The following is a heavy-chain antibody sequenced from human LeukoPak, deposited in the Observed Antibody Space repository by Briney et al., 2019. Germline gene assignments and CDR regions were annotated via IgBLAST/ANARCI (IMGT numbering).Heavy chain of an antibody. V-gene: IGHV4-34*01. CDR2: INHSGST. J-gene: IGHJ4*02. CDR1: GGSFSGYY. D-gene: IGHD1-26*01. Sequence: SETLSLTCAVYGGSFSGYYWSWIRQPPGKGLEWVGEINHSGSTNYNPSLKSRVTISVDTSKNQFSLKLSSVTAADTAVYYCAFWSGSYDSWGQGTLVTVSS. CDR3: AFWSGSYDS.